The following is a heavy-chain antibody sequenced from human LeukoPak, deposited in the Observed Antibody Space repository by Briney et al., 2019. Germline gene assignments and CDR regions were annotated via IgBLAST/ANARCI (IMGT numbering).Heavy chain of an antibody. J-gene: IGHJ6*04. CDR2: IRSSSRTI. CDR3: AELGITMIGGV. D-gene: IGHD3-10*02. CDR1: GFTFSSYS. Sequence: GGSLSLSCAASGFTFSSYSMNWVRQAPGKGLEWISYIRSSSRTIYYADYVKGRFTISRDNAKNSLYLQMNSLRAEDTAVYYCAELGITMIGGVWGKGTTVTISS. V-gene: IGHV3-48*04.